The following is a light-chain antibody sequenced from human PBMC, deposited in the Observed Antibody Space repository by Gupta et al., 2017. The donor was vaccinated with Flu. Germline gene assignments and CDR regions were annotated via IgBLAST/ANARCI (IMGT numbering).Light chain of an antibody. CDR3: QQYYTTPYT. V-gene: IGKV4-1*01. CDR1: QSVLYSSNNKTY. Sequence: DIVMTQSPDSLAVSLGDRATINCKSSQSVLYSSNNKTYLAWYQHKPGQPPKLLIYWASTRESGVPDRFSGSGSGTDFTLTISSLQAEDVAVYYCQQYYTTPYTFGQGTKLEIK. CDR2: WAS. J-gene: IGKJ2*01.